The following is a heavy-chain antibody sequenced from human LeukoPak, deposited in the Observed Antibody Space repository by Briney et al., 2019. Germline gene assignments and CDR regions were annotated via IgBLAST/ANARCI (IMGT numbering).Heavy chain of an antibody. V-gene: IGHV3-23*01. CDR3: ARHPRYCSGGKCYSRNYYYYMDV. CDR1: GFTFSSYA. D-gene: IGHD2-15*01. Sequence: GGSLRLSCAASGFTFSSYAMSWVRQAPGKGLEWVSAISGSGGSTYYADSVKGRFTISRDNSKNTLYLQMNSLRAEDTAVYYCARHPRYCSGGKCYSRNYYYYMDVWGKGTTVTVSS. CDR2: ISGSGGST. J-gene: IGHJ6*03.